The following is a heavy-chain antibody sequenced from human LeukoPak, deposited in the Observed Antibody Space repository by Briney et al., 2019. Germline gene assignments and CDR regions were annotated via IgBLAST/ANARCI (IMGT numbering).Heavy chain of an antibody. V-gene: IGHV4-39*07. CDR3: ARDYTRYFDC. Sequence: SETLSLTCTVSGGFISSNSAYWSWIRQPPGKALEWIGNIFYSGTTYYNPSLQSRVTMSVDTSKNQFSLKLSSVTAADTAVYYCARDYTRYFDCWGQGTLVTVSS. D-gene: IGHD3-16*01. J-gene: IGHJ4*02. CDR1: GGFISSNSAY. CDR2: IFYSGTT.